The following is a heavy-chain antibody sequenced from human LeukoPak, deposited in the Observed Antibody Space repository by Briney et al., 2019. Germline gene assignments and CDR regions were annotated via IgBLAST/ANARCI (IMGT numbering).Heavy chain of an antibody. CDR2: INPNSGGT. CDR1: GYTFTGYY. CDR3: ARAGGAPGVYYFDY. D-gene: IGHD2-21*01. Sequence: ASVKVSCKASGYTFTGYYMHWVRQAPGQGLEWMGWINPNSGGTNYAQKFQGRVTITRNTSISTAYMELSSLRSEDTAVYYCARAGGAPGVYYFDYWGQGTLVTVSS. J-gene: IGHJ4*02. V-gene: IGHV1-2*02.